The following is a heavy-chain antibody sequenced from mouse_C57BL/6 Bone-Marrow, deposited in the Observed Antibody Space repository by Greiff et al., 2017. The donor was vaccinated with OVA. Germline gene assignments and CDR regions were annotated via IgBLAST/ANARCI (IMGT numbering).Heavy chain of an antibody. V-gene: IGHV5-17*01. D-gene: IGHD1-1*01. CDR3: ARRNYYAFYYAMDY. CDR1: GFTFSDYG. J-gene: IGHJ4*01. CDR2: ISSGSSTI. Sequence: EVQLVESGGGLVKPGGSLKLSCAASGFTFSDYGMHWVRQAPEKGLEWVAYISSGSSTIYYADTVKGRFTISRDNAKNTLFLQMTSLRSEDTAMYYCARRNYYAFYYAMDYWGQGTSVTVSS.